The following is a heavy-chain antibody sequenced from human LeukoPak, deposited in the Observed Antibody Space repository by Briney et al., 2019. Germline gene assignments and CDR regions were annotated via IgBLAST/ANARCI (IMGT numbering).Heavy chain of an antibody. Sequence: GGSLRLSCVTSGFTFRGYGMAWVRQAPGKGLEWVSGISWNSGSIGYADSVKGRFTISRDNAKNSLYLQMNSLRAEDTALYYCAKSLQYGDLTPFDYWGQGTLVTVSS. D-gene: IGHD4-17*01. CDR1: GFTFRGYG. V-gene: IGHV3-9*01. J-gene: IGHJ4*02. CDR3: AKSLQYGDLTPFDY. CDR2: ISWNSGSI.